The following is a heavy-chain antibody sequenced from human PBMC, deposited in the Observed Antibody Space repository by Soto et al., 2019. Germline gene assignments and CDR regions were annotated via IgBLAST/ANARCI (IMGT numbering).Heavy chain of an antibody. CDR2: IYHSGST. J-gene: IGHJ4*02. CDR3: ARGRSSGWEDFDY. D-gene: IGHD6-19*01. Sequence: SETLSLTCAVSGGSISSSNWWSWVRQPPGKGLEWIGEIYHSGSTNYNPSLKSRVTISVDKSKNQFSLKLSSVTAADTAVYYCARGRSSGWEDFDYWGQGTLVTVSS. V-gene: IGHV4-4*02. CDR1: GGSISSSNW.